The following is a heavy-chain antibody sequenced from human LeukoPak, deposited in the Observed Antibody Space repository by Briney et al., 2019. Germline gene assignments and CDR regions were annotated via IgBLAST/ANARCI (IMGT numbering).Heavy chain of an antibody. CDR1: GGSISTYY. CDR3: AREGSYGYGYFQH. Sequence: WETLSLTCTVAGGSISTYYWSWIRQPPGKGLEWIGYIYYTGSTSYNPSLKSRVTMSLDASKNQFSLELNSVTPADTAVYYCAREGSYGYGYFQHWGQGTLVTVSS. D-gene: IGHD5-18*01. CDR2: IYYTGST. V-gene: IGHV4-59*01. J-gene: IGHJ1*01.